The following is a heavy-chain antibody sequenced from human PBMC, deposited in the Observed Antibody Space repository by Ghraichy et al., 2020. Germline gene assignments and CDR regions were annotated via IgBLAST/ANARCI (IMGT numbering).Heavy chain of an antibody. D-gene: IGHD4-17*01. CDR3: ATDLDYGDWY. CDR1: GYTLTELS. Sequence: ASVKVSCKVSGYTLTELSMHWVRQAPGKGLEWMGGFDPEDGEPIYAQKFQGRVTMTEDTSTDTAYMELSSLRSEDTAMYYCATDLDYGDWYWGQGTLVTVSS. CDR2: FDPEDGEP. J-gene: IGHJ4*02. V-gene: IGHV1-24*01.